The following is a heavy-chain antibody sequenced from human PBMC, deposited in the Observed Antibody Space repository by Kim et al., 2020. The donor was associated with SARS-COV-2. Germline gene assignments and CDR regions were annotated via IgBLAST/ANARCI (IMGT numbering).Heavy chain of an antibody. CDR1: GFTFSLYA. CDR2: IAAGGDST. Sequence: GGSLRLSCTASGFTFSLYAMTWVRQSPGKGLEWVSTIAAGGDSTFYADSVKGRFTISRDNSKIMLYLQMNSLGAEDTAVYHCAKERVVTATGDAFDIWGLGTMVTVSS. V-gene: IGHV3-23*01. D-gene: IGHD2-21*02. J-gene: IGHJ3*02. CDR3: AKERVVTATGDAFDI.